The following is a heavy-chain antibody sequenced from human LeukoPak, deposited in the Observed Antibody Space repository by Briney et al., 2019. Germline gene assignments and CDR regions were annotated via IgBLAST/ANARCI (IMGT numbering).Heavy chain of an antibody. V-gene: IGHV3-48*03. D-gene: IGHD4-17*01. CDR3: RRDDYGDYGDY. CDR1: GFTFSSYD. Sequence: TGGSLRLSCAASGFTFSSYDMNWVRQAPGKGLEWVSYISSSGSTIYYADSVKGRFTISRDNAKNSLYLQMNSLRAEDTAVYYCRRDDYGDYGDYWGQGTLVTVSS. J-gene: IGHJ4*02. CDR2: ISSSGSTI.